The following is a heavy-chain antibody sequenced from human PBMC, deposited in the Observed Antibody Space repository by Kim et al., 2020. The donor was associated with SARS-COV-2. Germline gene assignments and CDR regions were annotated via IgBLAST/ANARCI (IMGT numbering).Heavy chain of an antibody. CDR2: VSYSGTN. J-gene: IGHJ6*03. Sequence: SETLSLTCTVSGGSVSDSYYYWGWNRPAPGKGLEWIGTVSYSGTNYPNPSLKRRVTMSVNTSKNQFSLRPSSATAAAAAVYYCAGTSAGPVASWGKG. V-gene: IGHV4-39*01. D-gene: IGHD2-15*01. CDR1: GGSVSDSYYY. CDR3: AGTSAGPVAS.